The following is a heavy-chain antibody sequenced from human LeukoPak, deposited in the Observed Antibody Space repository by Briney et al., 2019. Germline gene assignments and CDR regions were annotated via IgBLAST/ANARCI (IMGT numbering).Heavy chain of an antibody. Sequence: ASVKVPCKASGYTFTSYGISWVRQAPGQGLEWMGWISAYNGNTNYAQKLQGRVTMTTDTSTSTAYMELRSLRSDDTAVYYCAREERKAHWFDPWGRGTLVTVSS. J-gene: IGHJ5*02. CDR1: GYTFTSYG. D-gene: IGHD1-1*01. CDR3: AREERKAHWFDP. V-gene: IGHV1-18*01. CDR2: ISAYNGNT.